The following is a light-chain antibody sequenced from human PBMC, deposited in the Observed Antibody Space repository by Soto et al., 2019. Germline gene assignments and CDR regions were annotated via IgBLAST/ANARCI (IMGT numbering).Light chain of an antibody. CDR1: SGHSSYI. CDR2: LEGSGSY. Sequence: QSVLTQSSSASASLGASVKLTCTLSSGHSSYIIAWHQQQPGKAPRYLMKLEGSGSYNKGSGVPDRFSGSRSGADRYLTISTLQFEDEADYYCETWDSNTKVFGGGTQLTVL. CDR3: ETWDSNTKV. J-gene: IGLJ3*02. V-gene: IGLV4-60*02.